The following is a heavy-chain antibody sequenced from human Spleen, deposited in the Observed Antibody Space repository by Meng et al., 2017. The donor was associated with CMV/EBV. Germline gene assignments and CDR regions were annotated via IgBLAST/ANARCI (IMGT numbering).Heavy chain of an antibody. Sequence: SVKVSCKASGYTFINYGITWVRQAPGQGLEWMGGIIPIFGTANYAQKFQGRVTITTDESTSTAYMELSSLRSEDAAVYYCARGLAAAGTWGQGTLVTVSS. CDR1: GYTFINYG. J-gene: IGHJ5*02. CDR3: ARGLAAAGT. D-gene: IGHD6-13*01. V-gene: IGHV1-69*05. CDR2: IIPIFGTA.